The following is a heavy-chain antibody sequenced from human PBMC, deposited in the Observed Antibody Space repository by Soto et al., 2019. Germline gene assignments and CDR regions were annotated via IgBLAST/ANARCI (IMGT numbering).Heavy chain of an antibody. CDR3: TRAQYSYGYGYAFDI. D-gene: IGHD5-18*01. CDR1: GFTFGDYA. Sequence: PGGSLRLSCTASGFTFGDYAMSWVRQAPGKGLEWVGFIRSKAYGGTTEYAASVKGRFTISRDDSKSIAYLQMNSLKTEDTAVYYCTRAQYSYGYGYAFDIWGQGTMVTVSS. CDR2: IRSKAYGGTT. V-gene: IGHV3-49*04. J-gene: IGHJ3*02.